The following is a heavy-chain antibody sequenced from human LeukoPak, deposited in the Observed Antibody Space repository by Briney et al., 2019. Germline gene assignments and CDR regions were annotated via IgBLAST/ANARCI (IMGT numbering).Heavy chain of an antibody. Sequence: PSETLSLTYTVSGGSISNYYWSWIRQPPGKGLEWIGYIYYSGSTNYNPSLKSRVTISVGTSKNQFSLKLSSVTAADTAVYFCARGRVSSSTWYSTYYYFFYMDFWGKGTTVTVSS. D-gene: IGHD4-11*01. CDR3: ARGRVSSSTWYSTYYYFFYMDF. CDR1: GGSISNYY. V-gene: IGHV4-59*01. J-gene: IGHJ6*03. CDR2: IYYSGST.